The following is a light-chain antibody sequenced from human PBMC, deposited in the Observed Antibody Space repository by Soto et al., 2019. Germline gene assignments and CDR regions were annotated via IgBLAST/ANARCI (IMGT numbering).Light chain of an antibody. J-gene: IGKJ1*01. Sequence: DIQMTQSPSTLSASVGDRVTITCRASQSISSWLAWYQQKPGKAPKLLIYKASGLESGVPSRFSGSGSGTEFTLTISSLQPDDFATYYCQQFIDGWTFGQGTKVDI. CDR1: QSISSW. CDR3: QQFIDGWT. V-gene: IGKV1-5*03. CDR2: KAS.